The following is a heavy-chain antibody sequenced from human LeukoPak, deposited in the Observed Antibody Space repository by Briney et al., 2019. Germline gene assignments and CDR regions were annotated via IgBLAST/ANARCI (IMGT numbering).Heavy chain of an antibody. D-gene: IGHD6-13*01. Sequence: PSETLSLTCAVYGGSFSGYYWSWIRQPPGKGLEWMGEINHSGSTNYNPSLKSRVIISVDTSKNHFSLKLNSVTAADTAVYHCARQQGDYVDYWGQGTLVTVSS. CDR2: INHSGST. CDR1: GGSFSGYY. CDR3: ARQQGDYVDY. V-gene: IGHV4-34*01. J-gene: IGHJ4*02.